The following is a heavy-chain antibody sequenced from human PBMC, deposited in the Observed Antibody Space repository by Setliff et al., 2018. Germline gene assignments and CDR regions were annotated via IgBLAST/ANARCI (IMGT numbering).Heavy chain of an antibody. CDR1: GGSINSGSYF. CDR2: IFYSGDT. V-gene: IGHV4-61*05. D-gene: IGHD6-6*01. J-gene: IGHJ4*02. Sequence: SETLSLTCTVSGGSINSGSYFWAWIRQPPGKGLEWIGFIFYSGDTNSHPSLKSRVTMSVDTSKNQFSLKLSSVTAADTAVYYCARGRNIAARLLDSWGQGTLVTVSS. CDR3: ARGRNIAARLLDS.